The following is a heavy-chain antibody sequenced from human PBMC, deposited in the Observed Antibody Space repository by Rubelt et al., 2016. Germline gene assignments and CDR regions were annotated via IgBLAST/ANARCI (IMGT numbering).Heavy chain of an antibody. CDR2: IIPIFGTA. Sequence: QVQLVQSGAEVKKPGSSVKVSCKASGGTFSSYAISWVRQAPGQGLEWMGGIIPIFGTANYAQKFQGRGTITADKSTSTAYMELSSLGSDATAVYYCASPPYDILTGYDYYYGMDVWGQGTTVTVSS. CDR1: GGTFSSYA. J-gene: IGHJ6*02. V-gene: IGHV1-69*06. CDR3: ASPPYDILTGYDYYYGMDV. D-gene: IGHD3-9*01.